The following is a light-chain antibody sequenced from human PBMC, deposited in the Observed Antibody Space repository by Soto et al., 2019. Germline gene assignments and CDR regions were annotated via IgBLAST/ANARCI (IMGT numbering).Light chain of an antibody. J-gene: IGKJ2*01. CDR1: QSIGRS. CDR2: VAS. V-gene: IGKV1-39*01. Sequence: DIQMTQSPPSLSASVGDRVTITCRASQSIGRSLNWYQQKLGKAPKLLIFVASSLESGVPSRFSVSGSGTDFTLTISSLQPDDFATYYCQQSYSTPYTFGQGTKVEIK. CDR3: QQSYSTPYT.